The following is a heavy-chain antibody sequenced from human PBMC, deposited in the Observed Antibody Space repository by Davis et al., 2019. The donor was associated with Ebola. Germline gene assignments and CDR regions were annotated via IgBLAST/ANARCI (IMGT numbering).Heavy chain of an antibody. Sequence: SGPTLVKPTQTLTLTCTFSGFSLSTSGMCVSWIRQPPGNALAWLSLLDWDDDKYYSTSLKTRLTISKDTSKNQVVLTMTNMDPVDTATYYCARMGPYGDQTKGFDYWGQGTLVTVSS. CDR2: LDWDDDK. D-gene: IGHD4-17*01. J-gene: IGHJ4*02. CDR3: ARMGPYGDQTKGFDY. CDR1: GFSLSTSGMC. V-gene: IGHV2-70*01.